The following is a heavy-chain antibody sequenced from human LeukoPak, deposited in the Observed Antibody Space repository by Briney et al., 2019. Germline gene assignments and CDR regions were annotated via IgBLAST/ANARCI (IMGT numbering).Heavy chain of an antibody. Sequence: SETLSLTCAVSGGPISSSNWWSWVRQPPGKGLEWIGEIYQSGSTNYNPSLKSRVTISVDKSKNQFSLKLSSVTAADTAVYYCASLGQESAFDIWGQGTMVTVSS. V-gene: IGHV4-4*02. CDR1: GGPISSSNW. CDR3: ASLGQESAFDI. CDR2: IYQSGST. J-gene: IGHJ3*02. D-gene: IGHD3-10*01.